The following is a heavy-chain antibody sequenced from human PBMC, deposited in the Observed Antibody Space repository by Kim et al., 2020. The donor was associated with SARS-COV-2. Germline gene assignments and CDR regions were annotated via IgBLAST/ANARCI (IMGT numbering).Heavy chain of an antibody. CDR1: DGSFSGSY. Sequence: SETLSLTCGVYDGSFSGSYWSWIRQPPGKGLEWIGDINHSGTTNYNASLKSRLTMSVDTSKNRFSMKLTSVTAADTGVYYCARWQGRWLQYAYMDVWGKG. V-gene: IGHV4-34*01. CDR2: INHSGTT. D-gene: IGHD1-26*01. CDR3: ARWQGRWLQYAYMDV. J-gene: IGHJ6*03.